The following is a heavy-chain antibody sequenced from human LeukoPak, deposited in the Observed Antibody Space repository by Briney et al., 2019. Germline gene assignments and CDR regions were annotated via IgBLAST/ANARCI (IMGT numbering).Heavy chain of an antibody. J-gene: IGHJ4*02. CDR1: GGSFSGYY. D-gene: IGHD6-13*01. CDR2: INQSGST. V-gene: IGHV4-34*01. Sequence: PSETLSLTCAVYGGSFSGYYWSWIRQPPGKGLEWIGEINQSGSTNYNPSLKSRVTISVDTSKNQFSLKLSSVTAADTAVYYCARGLRYSSSWYGRPFDYWGQGTLVTVSS. CDR3: ARGLRYSSSWYGRPFDY.